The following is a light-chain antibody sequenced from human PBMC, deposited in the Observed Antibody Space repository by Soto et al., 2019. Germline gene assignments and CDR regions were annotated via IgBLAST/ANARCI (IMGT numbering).Light chain of an antibody. V-gene: IGKV3-20*01. CDR2: GTS. CDR1: QSVSNY. J-gene: IGKJ1*01. CDR3: QQYGSSPRT. Sequence: EILMTQYPATLSVSPGERATLSCRASQSVSNYLAWYQQKPGQAPRFLIYGTSSRATGIPDRFSGSGSGTDFTLTISRLEPEDFAVYYCQQYGSSPRTLGQGTKVDIK.